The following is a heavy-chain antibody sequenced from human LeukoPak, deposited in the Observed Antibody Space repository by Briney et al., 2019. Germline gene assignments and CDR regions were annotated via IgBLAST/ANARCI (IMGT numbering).Heavy chain of an antibody. Sequence: ASVKVSCKASGYTFTSYYMHWVRQAPGQGLEWMGWINPNSGGTNYAQKFQGRVTMTTDTSTSTAYMELRSLRSDDTAVYYCARVVAVAGTIDWFDPWGQGTLVTVSS. D-gene: IGHD6-19*01. V-gene: IGHV1-2*02. CDR1: GYTFTSYY. CDR2: INPNSGGT. CDR3: ARVVAVAGTIDWFDP. J-gene: IGHJ5*02.